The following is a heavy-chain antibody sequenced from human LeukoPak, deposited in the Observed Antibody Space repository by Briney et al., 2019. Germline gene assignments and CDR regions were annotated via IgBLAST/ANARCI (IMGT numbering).Heavy chain of an antibody. CDR2: ISYDGGNK. CDR1: GFTFSNYG. V-gene: IGHV3-30*18. Sequence: PGGSLRLSCAASGFTFSNYGMHWVRQAPGKGLEWVAVISYDGGNKYYADSVKGRFTISRDKSKNTLYLQMNGQRAEDTALYYCAKSYYYDASDYLVSLPFDYWGQGTLVTVSA. J-gene: IGHJ4*02. CDR3: AKSYYYDASDYLVSLPFDY. D-gene: IGHD3-22*01.